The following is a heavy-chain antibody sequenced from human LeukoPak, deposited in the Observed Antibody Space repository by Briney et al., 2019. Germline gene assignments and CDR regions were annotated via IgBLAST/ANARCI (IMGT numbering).Heavy chain of an antibody. D-gene: IGHD4-17*01. CDR1: GGSISSYY. V-gene: IGHV4-59*01. Sequence: SETLSLTCTVSGGSISSYYWSWIRQPPGKGLEWIGYIYYSGSTNYNPSLKSRVTISVDTSKNQFSLKLSSVTAADTAVYYCARRAGYGDYHFDYWGQGTLVTVSS. CDR3: ARRAGYGDYHFDY. J-gene: IGHJ4*02. CDR2: IYYSGST.